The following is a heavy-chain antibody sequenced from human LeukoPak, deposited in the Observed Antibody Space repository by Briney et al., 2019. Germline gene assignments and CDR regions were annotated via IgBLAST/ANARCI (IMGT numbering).Heavy chain of an antibody. Sequence: GASVKVSCKASGHKFTDYYLHWVRQAPGQGPEWMGWIHPGTGDPNYAQKFQGRVTVTRDTSISTVYMELIRLRSDVTAVYYCASYAAGYNWLKVWGQGTLVTVSS. D-gene: IGHD1-1*01. CDR2: IHPGTGDP. V-gene: IGHV1-2*02. J-gene: IGHJ4*02. CDR1: GHKFTDYY. CDR3: ASYAAGYNWLKV.